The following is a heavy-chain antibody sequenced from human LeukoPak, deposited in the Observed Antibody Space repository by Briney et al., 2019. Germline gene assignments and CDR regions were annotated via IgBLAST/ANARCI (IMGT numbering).Heavy chain of an antibody. V-gene: IGHV3-49*04. CDR1: GFTFSSYG. CDR3: TRDQTPYY. J-gene: IGHJ4*02. Sequence: GGSLRLSCAASGFTFSSYGMHWVRQAPGKGLEWVGFIRSKIYGGTPEYAASVKGRFTISGDDSKGIAYLQMNSLKTEDTAVYYCTRDQTPYYWGQGTLVTVSS. CDR2: IRSKIYGGTP.